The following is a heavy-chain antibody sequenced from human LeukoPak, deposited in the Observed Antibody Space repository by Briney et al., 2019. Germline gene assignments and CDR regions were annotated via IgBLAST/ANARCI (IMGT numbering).Heavy chain of an antibody. CDR3: ARDSLYYYYGMDV. V-gene: IGHV4-61*02. Sequence: SETLSLTCTVSGGSISSGSYYWSWIRQPAGKGLEWIGRIYTSGSTNYNPSLKSRVTISVDTSKNQFSLKLSSVTAADTAVYYCARDSLYYYYGMDVWGQGTTVTVSS. CDR1: GGSISSGSYY. CDR2: IYTSGST. J-gene: IGHJ6*02.